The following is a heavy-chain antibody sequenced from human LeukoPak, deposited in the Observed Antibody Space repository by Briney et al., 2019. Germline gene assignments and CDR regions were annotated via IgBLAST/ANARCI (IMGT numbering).Heavy chain of an antibody. CDR3: ARDYGESDY. D-gene: IGHD3-10*01. CDR2: IKQDGSEK. J-gene: IGHJ4*02. V-gene: IGHV3-7*01. CDR1: GFTFSSYA. Sequence: GGSLRLSCAVSGFTFSSYAMSWVRQAPGKGLEWVANIKQDGSEKYYVDSVKGRFTISRDNAKNSLYLQMNSLRAEDTAVYYCARDYGESDYWGQGTLVTVSS.